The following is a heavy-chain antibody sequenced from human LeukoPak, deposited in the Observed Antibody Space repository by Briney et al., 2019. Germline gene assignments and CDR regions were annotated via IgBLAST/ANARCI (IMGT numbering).Heavy chain of an antibody. D-gene: IGHD6-13*01. CDR3: ARDKSHRVVAAGTGTFDY. J-gene: IGHJ4*02. Sequence: GGSLRLSCAASGFTFSDYSMNWVRQAPGKGLEWVANIKEDGSEKYYVDSVKGRFTISRDNAKNSLYLQMNSLRAEDTAVYYCARDKSHRVVAAGTGTFDYWGQGTLVTVSS. CDR1: GFTFSDYS. V-gene: IGHV3-7*01. CDR2: IKEDGSEK.